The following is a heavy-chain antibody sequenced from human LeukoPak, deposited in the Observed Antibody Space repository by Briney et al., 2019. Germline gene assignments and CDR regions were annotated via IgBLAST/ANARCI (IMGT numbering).Heavy chain of an antibody. Sequence: ASVKVSCKASGYTFTSYYMHWVRQAPGQGLESMGIINPSGGSTSYAQKFQGRVTLTRDTSTSTVYMELSSLRSDDTAVYYCARDPVPAAIQGPDYWGQGTLVTVSS. V-gene: IGHV1-46*01. CDR2: INPSGGST. J-gene: IGHJ4*02. CDR3: ARDPVPAAIQGPDY. CDR1: GYTFTSYY. D-gene: IGHD2-2*02.